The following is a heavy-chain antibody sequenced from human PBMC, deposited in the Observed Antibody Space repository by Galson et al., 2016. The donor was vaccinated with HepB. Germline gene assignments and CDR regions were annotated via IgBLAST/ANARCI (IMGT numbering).Heavy chain of an antibody. J-gene: IGHJ6*02. CDR1: GYTFTTYG. CDR3: ARDPRKIRYQLLEIYYYYYAMDV. Sequence: SVKVSCKASGYTFTTYGISWVQQAPGQGLEWMGWISAYNGNTNYAQKLQGRVTMTTDTSTSTAYMELRSLRSDDTAVYYCARDPRKIRYQLLEIYYYYYAMDVWGQGTTVTVSS. D-gene: IGHD2-2*01. CDR2: ISAYNGNT. V-gene: IGHV1-18*01.